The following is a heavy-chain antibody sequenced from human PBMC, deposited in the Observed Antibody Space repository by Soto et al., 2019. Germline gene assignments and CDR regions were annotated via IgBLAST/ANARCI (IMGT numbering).Heavy chain of an antibody. CDR3: AKLSGDQMLSTFDY. J-gene: IGHJ4*02. V-gene: IGHV3-23*01. CDR1: GFTFSSYA. D-gene: IGHD2-2*01. Sequence: LRLSCAASGFTFSSYAMSWVRQAPGKGLEWVSAISISGGSTYYADSVKGRFTISRDNSKNTLYVQMNSLRAEDTAVYYCAKLSGDQMLSTFDYWGQGTLVTVSS. CDR2: ISISGGST.